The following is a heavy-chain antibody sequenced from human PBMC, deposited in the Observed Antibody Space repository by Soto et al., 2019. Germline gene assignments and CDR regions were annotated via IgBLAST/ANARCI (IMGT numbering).Heavy chain of an antibody. V-gene: IGHV3-74*01. J-gene: IGHJ4*02. CDR3: ARDGEGF. Sequence: VGSLRLCCAASGFTFSSNWMHWVRRVPGRGLVWVSRINTDGSITDYVDSVKGRFTISRDNAKNTLYLQMNSLRVEDTAVYYCARDGEGFWGQGTLVTVSS. D-gene: IGHD2-21*01. CDR2: INTDGSIT. CDR1: GFTFSSNW.